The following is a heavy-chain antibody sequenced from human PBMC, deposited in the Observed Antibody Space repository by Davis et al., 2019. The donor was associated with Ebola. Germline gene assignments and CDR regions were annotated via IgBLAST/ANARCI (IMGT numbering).Heavy chain of an antibody. CDR2: VSAYNGNT. D-gene: IGHD4-17*01. CDR1: GYTFTTYG. V-gene: IGHV1-18*01. Sequence: ASVKVSCKASGYTFTTYGISWVRQAPGQGLEWMGWVSAYNGNTNYAQKLQGRVTMTTDTSTSTAYMELRSLRSDDTAVYYCARVGNPLRLATYYFDYWGQGTLVTVSS. CDR3: ARVGNPLRLATYYFDY. J-gene: IGHJ4*02.